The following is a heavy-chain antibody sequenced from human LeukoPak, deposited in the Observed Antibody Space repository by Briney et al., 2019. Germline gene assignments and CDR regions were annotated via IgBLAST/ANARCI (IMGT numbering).Heavy chain of an antibody. D-gene: IGHD6-13*01. J-gene: IGHJ4*02. CDR2: IRQDGSEK. CDR3: ARHSSSWEFDQ. V-gene: IGHV3-7*04. Sequence: PGGSLRLSCAASGFTFRNFWMSWVRQAPGKGPEWVANIRQDGSEKHYVDSAKGRFTISRDNAKNSLYLQMNSLRAEDTAAYYCARHSSSWEFDQWGQGTLVIVSS. CDR1: GFTFRNFW.